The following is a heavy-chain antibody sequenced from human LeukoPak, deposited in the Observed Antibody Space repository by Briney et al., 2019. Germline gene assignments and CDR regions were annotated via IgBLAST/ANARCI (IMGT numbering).Heavy chain of an antibody. CDR1: GGTFSSYA. CDR3: ARRSEAYYYDSSGYDNYYYGVDV. J-gene: IGHJ6*02. D-gene: IGHD3-22*01. CDR2: IIPILGIA. Sequence: ASVKVSCKASGGTFSSYAISWVRQAPGQGLEWMGRIIPILGIANYAQKFQGRVTITADKSTSTAYMELSSLGSEDTAVYYCARRSEAYYYDSSGYDNYYYGVDVWGQGTTVTVSS. V-gene: IGHV1-69*04.